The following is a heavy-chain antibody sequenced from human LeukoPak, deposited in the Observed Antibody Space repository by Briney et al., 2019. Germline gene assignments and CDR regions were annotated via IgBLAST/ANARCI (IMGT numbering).Heavy chain of an antibody. V-gene: IGHV1-69*13. CDR3: ARDGQEVAARVDYYYYMDV. D-gene: IGHD6-6*01. J-gene: IGHJ6*03. CDR1: GGTFSSYA. CDR2: IIPIFGTA. Sequence: ASVKVSCKASGGTFSSYAISWVRQAPGQGLEWMGGIIPIFGTANYAQKFQGRVTITADESTSTAYMELSSLRSEDTAVYYCARDGQEVAARVDYYYYMDVWGKGTTITVSS.